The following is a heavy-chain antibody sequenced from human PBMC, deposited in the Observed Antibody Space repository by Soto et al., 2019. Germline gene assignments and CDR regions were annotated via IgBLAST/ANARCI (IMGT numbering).Heavy chain of an antibody. CDR1: GFTFSSYW. D-gene: IGHD6-13*01. V-gene: IGHV3-7*01. J-gene: IGHJ3*02. CDR2: IKQDGSEK. Sequence: GGSLRLSCAASGFTFSSYWMSWVRQAPGKGLEWVANIKQDGSEKYYVDSVKGRFTVSRDNAKNSLYLQMKSLRAEDTAVYYCARHRSRDAFDIWGQGTMVTVSS. CDR3: ARHRSRDAFDI.